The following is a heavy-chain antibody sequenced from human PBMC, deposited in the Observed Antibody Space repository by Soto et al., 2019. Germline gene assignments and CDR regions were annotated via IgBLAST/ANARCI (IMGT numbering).Heavy chain of an antibody. Sequence: QVQLVQSGAEVKKPGASVKVSCKASGYTFTSYYMHWVRQAPGQGLEWMGIINPSGGSISYAQKCEGRVIMTRDTATGKVYMELSSLRAEDTAVYYCARANGDFDYWGQGTLVTVSS. CDR2: INPSGGSI. CDR3: ARANGDFDY. CDR1: GYTFTSYY. V-gene: IGHV1-46*03. J-gene: IGHJ4*02. D-gene: IGHD1-1*01.